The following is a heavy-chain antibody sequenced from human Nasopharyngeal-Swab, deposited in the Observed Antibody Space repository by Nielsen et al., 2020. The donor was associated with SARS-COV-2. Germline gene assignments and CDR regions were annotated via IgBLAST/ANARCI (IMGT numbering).Heavy chain of an antibody. J-gene: IGHJ4*02. D-gene: IGHD5-18*01. Sequence: ESLKISCTVSGGSISSYYWSWIRQPPGKGLEWIGYIYYSGSTNYNPSLKSRVTISVDTSKNQFSLKLSSVTAADTAVYYCAGGYSYGSDYWGQGTLVTVSS. V-gene: IGHV4-59*01. CDR3: AGGYSYGSDY. CDR1: GGSISSYY. CDR2: IYYSGST.